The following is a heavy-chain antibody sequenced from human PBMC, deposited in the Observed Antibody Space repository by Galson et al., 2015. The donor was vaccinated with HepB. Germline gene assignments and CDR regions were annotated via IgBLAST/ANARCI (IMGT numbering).Heavy chain of an antibody. Sequence: ETLSLTCSVSGGSISSSTYFWGWIRQPPGKGLEWIGSIYYSGSTYYNPSLKSRVTISVDTSKNQFSLKLTSVTAADTATYYCASLSPNIAARPGVDSWGQGTLVTVSS. CDR3: ASLSPNIAARPGVDS. D-gene: IGHD6-6*01. V-gene: IGHV4-39*01. CDR2: IYYSGST. CDR1: GGSISSSTYF. J-gene: IGHJ4*02.